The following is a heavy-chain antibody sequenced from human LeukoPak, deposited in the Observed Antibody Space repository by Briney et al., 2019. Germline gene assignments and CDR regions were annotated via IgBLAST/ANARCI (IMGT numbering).Heavy chain of an antibody. J-gene: IGHJ5*02. CDR2: INHSGST. V-gene: IGHV4-34*01. D-gene: IGHD2-2*01. Sequence: SETLSLTCAVYGGSFSGYYWSWIRQPPGKGLEWIGEINHSGSTNYNPSLKSRVTISVDTSKNQFPLKLSSVTAADTAVYYCARGVDYPTKGYCSSTSCYPRRATHWFDPWGQGTLVTVSS. CDR3: ARGVDYPTKGYCSSTSCYPRRATHWFDP. CDR1: GGSFSGYY.